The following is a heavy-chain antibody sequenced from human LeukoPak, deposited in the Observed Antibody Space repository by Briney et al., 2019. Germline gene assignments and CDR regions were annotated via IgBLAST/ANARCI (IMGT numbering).Heavy chain of an antibody. CDR3: ARSAVAPLEY. J-gene: IGHJ4*02. CDR2: IYYSGST. D-gene: IGHD6-19*01. Sequence: SETLSLTCTVSGGSISSSSYYWGWIRQPPGKGLEWIGSIYYSGSTNYNPSLKSRVTISVDTSKNQFSLKLSSVTAADTAVYYCARSAVAPLEYWGQGTLVTVSS. CDR1: GGSISSSSYY. V-gene: IGHV4-39*07.